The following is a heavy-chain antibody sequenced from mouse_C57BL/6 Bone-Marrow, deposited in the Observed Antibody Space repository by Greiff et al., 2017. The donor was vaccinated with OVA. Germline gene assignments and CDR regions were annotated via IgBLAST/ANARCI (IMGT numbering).Heavy chain of an antibody. D-gene: IGHD2-5*01. CDR1: GYTFTDYE. Sequence: QVQLQQSGAELVRPGASVTLSCTASGYTFTDYEMHWVKQTPVHGLEWIGAIDPETGGTAYAQKFQGKAILTADTSSSTAYMELRSLTSVDSAVYDCTRGYSNYYAMDYGGQGTSVTVTA. V-gene: IGHV1-15*01. J-gene: IGHJ4*01. CDR3: TRGYSNYYAMDY. CDR2: IDPETGGT.